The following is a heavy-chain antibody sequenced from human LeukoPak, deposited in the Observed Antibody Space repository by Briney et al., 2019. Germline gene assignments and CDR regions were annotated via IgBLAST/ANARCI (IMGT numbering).Heavy chain of an antibody. J-gene: IGHJ4*02. V-gene: IGHV4-61*01. CDR2: IYYRSGST. Sequence: SETLSLTCTVSDGSVSSGNYYWSWIRQPPGKGLEWIGYIYYRSGSTNYNPSLKSRVTISAETSQNQFSLKLTSVTAADTAVYYCARGGRYSSGWPYFDYWGQGTLVTVSS. CDR1: DGSVSSGNYY. CDR3: ARGGRYSSGWPYFDY. D-gene: IGHD6-19*01.